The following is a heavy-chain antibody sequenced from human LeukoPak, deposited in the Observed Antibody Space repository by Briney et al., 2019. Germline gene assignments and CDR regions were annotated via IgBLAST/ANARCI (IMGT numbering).Heavy chain of an antibody. CDR1: GFTFSTYA. CDR2: ISYDGSNK. CDR3: AKMYHMHTSYYYGMDV. Sequence: GRSLRLSCAASGFTFSTYAMHWVRQAPGKGLEWLTIISYDGSNKYYADSVKGRFTISRDNSKNTLFLQMSSLRAEDTAVYYCAKMYHMHTSYYYGMDVWGHGTAVTVSS. J-gene: IGHJ6*02. D-gene: IGHD2-2*01. V-gene: IGHV3-30-3*02.